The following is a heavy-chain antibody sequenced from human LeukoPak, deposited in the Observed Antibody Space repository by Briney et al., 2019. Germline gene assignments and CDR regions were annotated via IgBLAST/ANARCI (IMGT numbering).Heavy chain of an antibody. CDR3: ARAYSPDFWTDPYYFDY. CDR2: IYTSGST. D-gene: IGHD3/OR15-3a*01. CDR1: GDSISSYY. V-gene: IGHV4-4*07. Sequence: SETLSLTCTVSGDSISSYYWSWIRQPAGKGLEWIGHIYTSGSTDYNPSLKSRVTLSVDTSKNQFSLKLTSVTAADTAVYYCARAYSPDFWTDPYYFDYWGQGTLVTVSS. J-gene: IGHJ4*02.